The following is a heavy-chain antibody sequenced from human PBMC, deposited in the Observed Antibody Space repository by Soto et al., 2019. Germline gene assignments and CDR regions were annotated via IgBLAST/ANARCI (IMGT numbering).Heavy chain of an antibody. J-gene: IGHJ6*02. Sequence: ASVKVSCKASGYTFTGYYMHWVRQAPGQGLEWMGWINPNSGGTNYAQKFQGRVTMTRDTSISTAYMELSRLRSDDTAGYYCARVDKQRPYYYGIDVRGQGTTVTVSS. CDR1: GYTFTGYY. V-gene: IGHV1-2*02. CDR2: INPNSGGT. CDR3: ARVDKQRPYYYGIDV. D-gene: IGHD6-13*01.